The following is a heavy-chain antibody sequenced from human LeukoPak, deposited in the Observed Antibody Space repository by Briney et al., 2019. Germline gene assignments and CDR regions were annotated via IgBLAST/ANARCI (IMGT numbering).Heavy chain of an antibody. V-gene: IGHV1-2*02. CDR3: ARDLTSLNCFDP. J-gene: IGHJ5*02. Sequence: ASVKVSCKASGYTFTGYYMHWVRQAPGQGLELMGWINPNSGGTNYAQKFQGRVTMTRDTSISTAYMELSRLRSDDTAVYYCARDLTSLNCFDPWGQGTLVTVSS. D-gene: IGHD1-14*01. CDR1: GYTFTGYY. CDR2: INPNSGGT.